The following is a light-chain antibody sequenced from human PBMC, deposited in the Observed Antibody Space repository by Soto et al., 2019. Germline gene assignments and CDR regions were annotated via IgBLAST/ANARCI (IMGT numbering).Light chain of an antibody. V-gene: IGLV2-23*02. CDR3: CSYAGSSTFV. CDR1: SSDVGSYNY. J-gene: IGLJ1*01. Sequence: QSVLTQPASVSGSPGQSITISCTGTSSDVGSYNYVSWYQHHPGKAPKLMIFDVTNRPSGVSNRFSGSKSGNTASLSISGLQAEHEADYYCCSYAGSSTFVFGTGTKVTVL. CDR2: DVT.